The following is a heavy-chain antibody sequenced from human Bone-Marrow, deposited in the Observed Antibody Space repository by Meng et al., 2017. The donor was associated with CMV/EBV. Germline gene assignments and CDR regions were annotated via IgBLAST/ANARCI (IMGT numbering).Heavy chain of an antibody. CDR2: IRYDGSNK. Sequence: GESLKISCAASGFTFSSYGMHWVRQAPGKGLEWVAFIRYDGSNKYYADSVKGRFTISRDNSKNTLYLQMNSLRAEDTAVYYCAKDREAARPYYYYYGMDVWGQGHTVNGAS. J-gene: IGHJ6*01. CDR3: AKDREAARPYYYYYGMDV. CDR1: GFTFSSYG. V-gene: IGHV3-30*02. D-gene: IGHD6-6*01.